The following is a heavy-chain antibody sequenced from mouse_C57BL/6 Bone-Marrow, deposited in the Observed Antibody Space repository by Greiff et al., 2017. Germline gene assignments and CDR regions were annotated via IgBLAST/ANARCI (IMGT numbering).Heavy chain of an antibody. CDR2: IHPSVSDT. CDR3: AIPLHYCSMDY. D-gene: IGHD2-1*01. CDR1: GYTFTSYW. J-gene: IGHJ4*01. Sequence: VQLQQPGAELVKPGASVKVSCKASGYTFTSYWMHWVKQRPGQGLEWIGRIHPSVSDTNYNQKFKGKATLTVDKSSSTAYMPLSRLTSEDAAVYDCAIPLHYCSMDYWGQGTSVTVSA. V-gene: IGHV1-74*01.